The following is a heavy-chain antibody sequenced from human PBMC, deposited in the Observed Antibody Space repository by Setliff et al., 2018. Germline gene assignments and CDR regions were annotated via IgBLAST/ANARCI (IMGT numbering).Heavy chain of an antibody. V-gene: IGHV4-59*02. J-gene: IGHJ4*02. CDR1: GASVSSHY. Sequence: SETLSLTCNVSGASVSSHYWDWIRQPPGKGLEWIGFISYSGITTYNVSLKSRATISVDTSKNQFSLKLSSVTAADTAVYYCARGHPNSSRSPLVYWGQGTLVTVSS. CDR3: ARGHPNSSRSPLVY. CDR2: ISYSGIT. D-gene: IGHD6-6*01.